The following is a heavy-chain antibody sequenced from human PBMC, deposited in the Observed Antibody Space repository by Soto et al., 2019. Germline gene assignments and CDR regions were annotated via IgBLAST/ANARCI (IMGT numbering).Heavy chain of an antibody. D-gene: IGHD6-19*01. CDR3: TRGHGWVDY. J-gene: IGHJ4*02. CDR1: GYSFTSYW. CDR2: INPSDSDT. V-gene: IGHV5-10-1*01. Sequence: PGESLKISCKGSGYSFTSYWITWVRHLPGKGLEWMGRINPSDSDTDYSPSFQGHVTISVDKSITTTYLQWGSLKSSDTAIYYCTRGHGWVDYWGQGTLVTVSS.